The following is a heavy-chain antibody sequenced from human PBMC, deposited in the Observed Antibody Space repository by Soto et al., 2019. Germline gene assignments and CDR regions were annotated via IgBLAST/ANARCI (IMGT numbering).Heavy chain of an antibody. CDR1: GFTFSSYA. J-gene: IGHJ4*02. Sequence: EVQLLESGGGLVQPGGSLRLSCAASGFTFSSYAMSWVRQAPGKGLEWVSAISGSGGSTYYADSVKGRFTISRDNTKNTLYLQMNSLRAEDTAVYYCAKGLRYFDGLLTQIDYWGQGTLVTVGS. D-gene: IGHD3-9*01. CDR2: ISGSGGST. CDR3: AKGLRYFDGLLTQIDY. V-gene: IGHV3-23*01.